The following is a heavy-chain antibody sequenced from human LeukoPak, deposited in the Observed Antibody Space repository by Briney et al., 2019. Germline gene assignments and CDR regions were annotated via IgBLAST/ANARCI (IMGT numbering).Heavy chain of an antibody. Sequence: PGGSLRLSCAASGFIVSSDYMSWVRQAPGKGLEWVSVIYNTGGTYYADSVKGRFTISRDNSKNTVYLQMNSLRAEGTAVYYSARAAWDYWGQGTLVTVSS. J-gene: IGHJ4*02. CDR2: IYNTGGT. V-gene: IGHV3-66*01. CDR3: ARAAWDY. CDR1: GFIVSSDY.